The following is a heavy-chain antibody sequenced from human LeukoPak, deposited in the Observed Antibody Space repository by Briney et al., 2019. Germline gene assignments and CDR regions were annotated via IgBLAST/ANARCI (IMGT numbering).Heavy chain of an antibody. Sequence: SGPALVKPTQTLTLTCTFSGFSLRTSGMRVSWIRQPPGKALEWLARIDWDDDKFYSTSLKIRLTISKDTSKNQVVLTMTSMDPVDTATYYCARIPTTVTAFDYWGQGTLVTVSS. J-gene: IGHJ4*02. CDR2: IDWDDDK. CDR3: ARIPTTVTAFDY. V-gene: IGHV2-70*04. CDR1: GFSLRTSGMR. D-gene: IGHD4-17*01.